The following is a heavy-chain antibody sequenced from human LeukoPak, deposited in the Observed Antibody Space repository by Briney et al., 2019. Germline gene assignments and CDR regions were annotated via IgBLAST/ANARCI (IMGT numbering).Heavy chain of an antibody. Sequence: PSETLSLTCTVSGGSISSSSYYWGWIRQPPGTGLEWIGSIYYSGSTYYNPSLKSRVTISVDTSKNQFSLKLSSVTAADTAVYYCARHVGGYSYGWNAFDIWGQGTMVTVSS. CDR2: IYYSGST. CDR3: ARHVGGYSYGWNAFDI. D-gene: IGHD5-18*01. CDR1: GGSISSSSYY. J-gene: IGHJ3*02. V-gene: IGHV4-39*01.